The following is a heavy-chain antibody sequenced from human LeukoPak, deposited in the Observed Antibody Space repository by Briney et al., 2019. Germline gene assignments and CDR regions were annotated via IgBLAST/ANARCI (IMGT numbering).Heavy chain of an antibody. D-gene: IGHD3-10*01. CDR3: ARDMVTMVRGVIITLLFDY. CDR1: GDSVSSNSAA. CDR2: TYYRSKWCN. J-gene: IGHJ4*02. Sequence: SQTLSLTCAISGDSVSSNSAAWNWIRQSPSRGPEWLGRTYYRSKWCNDYAVSVKSRITINPDTSKNQFSLQLNSVTPEDTAVYYCARDMVTMVRGVIITLLFDYWGQGTLVTVSS. V-gene: IGHV6-1*01.